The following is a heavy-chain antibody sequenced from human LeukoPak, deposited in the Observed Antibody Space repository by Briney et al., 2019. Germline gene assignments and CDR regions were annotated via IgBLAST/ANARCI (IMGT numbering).Heavy chain of an antibody. J-gene: IGHJ4*02. V-gene: IGHV4-34*01. CDR1: GFTFSSYG. CDR2: INHSGST. D-gene: IGHD6-19*01. Sequence: PGGSLRLSCAASGFTFSSYGMSWVRQAPGKGLEWIGEINHSGSTNYNPSLKSRVTISVDTSKNQFSLKLSSVTAADTAVYYCARGRRAVRYSSGWYYFDYWGQGTLVTVSS. CDR3: ARGRRAVRYSSGWYYFDY.